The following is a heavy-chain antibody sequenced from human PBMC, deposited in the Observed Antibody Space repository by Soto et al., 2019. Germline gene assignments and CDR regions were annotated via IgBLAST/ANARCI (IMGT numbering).Heavy chain of an antibody. D-gene: IGHD2-8*02. CDR1: GGSFSGYY. CDR3: ARDNITGLFDH. V-gene: IGHV4-34*01. J-gene: IGHJ4*02. Sequence: QVQLQQWGAGLLKPSETLSLTCAVYGGSFSGYYWTWIRQPPGTGLEWIGEINHSGSTNYNPSLKSRVTIPVDTSKNHFSLKLTSVTAADTAVYYCARDNITGLFDHWGQGTLVTVSS. CDR2: INHSGST.